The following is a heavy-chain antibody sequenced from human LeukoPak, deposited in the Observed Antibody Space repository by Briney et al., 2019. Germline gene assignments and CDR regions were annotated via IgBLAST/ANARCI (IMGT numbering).Heavy chain of an antibody. CDR3: STSHNGDPDPFAH. CDR1: GFTFTNHW. Sequence: GGSLRLSCAVSGFTFTNHWMHWVRQVPGEGLQWVSRINSDGRSTNYADSVKGRFTISRDNAKNTLHLQMNSLRAEDTAMYYCSTSHNGDPDPFAHWGQGTLVTVSS. V-gene: IGHV3-74*01. D-gene: IGHD4-17*01. CDR2: INSDGRST. J-gene: IGHJ4*02.